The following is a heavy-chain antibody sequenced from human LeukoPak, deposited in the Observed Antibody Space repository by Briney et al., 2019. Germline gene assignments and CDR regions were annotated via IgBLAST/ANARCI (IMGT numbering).Heavy chain of an antibody. Sequence: GGSLRLSCAASGFTFSSYEMNWVRQAPGKGLEWISYISASGTLTHYADSVEGRFTISRDNAKNSLYLQMYSLRAEDTAVYYCAELGITMIGGVWGKGTTVTISS. J-gene: IGHJ6*04. CDR2: ISASGTLT. CDR1: GFTFSSYE. CDR3: AELGITMIGGV. D-gene: IGHD3-10*02. V-gene: IGHV3-48*03.